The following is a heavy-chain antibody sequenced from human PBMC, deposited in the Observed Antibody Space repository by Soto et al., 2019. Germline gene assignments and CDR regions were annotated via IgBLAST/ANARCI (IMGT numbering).Heavy chain of an antibody. V-gene: IGHV3-23*01. CDR3: AKDRWADSYGYDYYYYYYMDV. CDR1: GYTFSSYA. D-gene: IGHD5-18*01. Sequence: GGSLRLSCAASGYTFSSYAMSWVRQAPGKGLEWVSAISGSGGSTYYADSVKGRFTISRDNSKNTLYLQMNSLRAEDTAVYYCAKDRWADSYGYDYYYYYYMDVWGKGTTVTVSS. J-gene: IGHJ6*03. CDR2: ISGSGGST.